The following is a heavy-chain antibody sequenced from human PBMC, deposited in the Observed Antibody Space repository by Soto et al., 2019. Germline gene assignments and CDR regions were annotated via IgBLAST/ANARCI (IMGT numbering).Heavy chain of an antibody. J-gene: IGHJ4*02. CDR2: IIPILGIA. CDR1: GGTFSSYT. Sequence: QVQLVQSGAEVKKPGSSVKVSCKASGGTFSSYTISWVRQAPGQGLEWMGRIIPILGIANYAQKFQGRVMITADKSTRTAYMELSSLRSEYTAVYYCARGDSSGYYSLSGSYWGQGTLVTVSS. D-gene: IGHD3-22*01. V-gene: IGHV1-69*02. CDR3: ARGDSSGYYSLSGSY.